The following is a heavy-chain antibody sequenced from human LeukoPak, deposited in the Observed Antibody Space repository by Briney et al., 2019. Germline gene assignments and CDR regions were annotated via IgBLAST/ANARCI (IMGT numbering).Heavy chain of an antibody. V-gene: IGHV4-59*12. CDR3: ARDSVGATQGNWFDP. CDR1: GGSINSYY. J-gene: IGHJ5*02. CDR2: IHYSGST. D-gene: IGHD1-26*01. Sequence: SETLSLTCTVSGGSINSYYWSWIRQPPGKGLQWIGCIHYSGSTNYNPSLKSRVTMSVDTSKNQFSLKLTSVTAADTAVYYCARDSVGATQGNWFDPWGQGTLVTVSS.